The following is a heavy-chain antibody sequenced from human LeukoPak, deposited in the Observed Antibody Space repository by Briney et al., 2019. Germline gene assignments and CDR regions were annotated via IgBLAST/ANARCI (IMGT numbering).Heavy chain of an antibody. CDR2: MNPNSGNT. J-gene: IGHJ4*02. CDR3: ARGPSLVVGATPIDY. D-gene: IGHD1-26*01. V-gene: IGHV1-8*02. Sequence: ASVKVSCKASGYTFTSYGISWVRQATGQGLEWMGWMNPNSGNTGYAQKFQGRVTMTRNTSISTAYMELSSLRSEDTAVYYCARGPSLVVGATPIDYWGQGTLVTVSS. CDR1: GYTFTSYG.